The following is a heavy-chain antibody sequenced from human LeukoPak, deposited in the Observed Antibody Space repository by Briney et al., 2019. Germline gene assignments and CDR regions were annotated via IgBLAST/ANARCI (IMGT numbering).Heavy chain of an antibody. V-gene: IGHV4-38-2*02. CDR1: GYSISSGYY. D-gene: IGHD6-19*01. CDR2: IYHSGSA. CDR3: ARAETYSSGRFDY. J-gene: IGHJ4*02. Sequence: SETLSLTCTVSGYSISSGYYWGWIRQPPGKGLEWIGSIYHSGSAYYNPSLKSRVTISVDKSKNQFSLKLSSVTAADTAVYYCARAETYSSGRFDYWGQGTLVTVSS.